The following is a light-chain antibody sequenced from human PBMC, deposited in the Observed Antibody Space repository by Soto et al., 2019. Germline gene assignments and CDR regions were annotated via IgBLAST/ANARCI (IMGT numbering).Light chain of an antibody. CDR1: SSDVGGYNY. Sequence: QSALTQPASVSGSPGQSITISCTGTSSDVGGYNYVSWYQQHPGKAPKLMIYDVSNRPSGVSNRFSGSKSGNTASLTISGLQAEDAADYYCSSYTSSSTLVVFGGWTKLTFL. CDR3: SSYTSSSTLVV. J-gene: IGLJ2*01. V-gene: IGLV2-14*01. CDR2: DVS.